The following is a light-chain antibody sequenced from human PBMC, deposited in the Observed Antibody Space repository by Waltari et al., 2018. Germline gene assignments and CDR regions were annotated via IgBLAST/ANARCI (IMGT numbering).Light chain of an antibody. CDR2: AAS. J-gene: IGKJ3*01. Sequence: DIQMTQSPSSLSASVGDKVTITCRASQGISNALAWFQQKPGKAPKLLISAASNLQSGFPSRFIRTGSATDFTLTLTSLQPEDFALYYCQQRNSDPFTFGPGTKLDIK. CDR3: QQRNSDPFT. CDR1: QGISNA. V-gene: IGKV1-17*01.